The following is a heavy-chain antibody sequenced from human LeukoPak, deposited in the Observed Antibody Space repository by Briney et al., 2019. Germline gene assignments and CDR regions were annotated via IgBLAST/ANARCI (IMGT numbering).Heavy chain of an antibody. Sequence: GGSLRLSCATSGFNFGTYAVNWVRQAPGKGLEWVSSISGSAGSTYYADSVKGRFTISRDNSKNTLSLQMNSLRADDTAVYYCARDGEPRYWGSGYYYGMDVWGQGATVTVSS. CDR2: ISGSAGST. CDR1: GFNFGTYA. D-gene: IGHD7-27*01. CDR3: ARDGEPRYWGSGYYYGMDV. V-gene: IGHV3-23*01. J-gene: IGHJ6*02.